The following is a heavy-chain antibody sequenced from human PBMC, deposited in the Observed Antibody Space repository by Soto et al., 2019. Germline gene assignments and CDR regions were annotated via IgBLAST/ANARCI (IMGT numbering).Heavy chain of an antibody. D-gene: IGHD1-26*01. J-gene: IGHJ4*02. V-gene: IGHV1-69*02. CDR1: GGTFSTYT. CDR2: IIPIVGIV. CDR3: ATITSGSYGGDY. Sequence: QVQLVQSGAEVKKPGSSVKVSCKASGGTFSTYTVTWVRQAPGQGLEWMGRIIPIVGIVNYAQKFQGRVTITAEKATSIGYMELSRLRAEDTDVYYCATITSGSYGGDYWGQGTLVTVSS.